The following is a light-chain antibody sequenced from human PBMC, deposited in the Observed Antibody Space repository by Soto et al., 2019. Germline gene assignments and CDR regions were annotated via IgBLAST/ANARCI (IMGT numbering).Light chain of an antibody. CDR3: AAWDGSLNGWV. J-gene: IGLJ3*02. V-gene: IGLV1-44*01. Sequence: QSALTQPPSASGTPGQRVTISCSGSSSNIGSDSVSWYQLLPGTAPKLLIYNNNQRPSGVPDRFSGSKSGTSASLAISGLQSEDEADYYCAAWDGSLNGWVFGGGTQLTVL. CDR2: NNN. CDR1: SSNIGSDS.